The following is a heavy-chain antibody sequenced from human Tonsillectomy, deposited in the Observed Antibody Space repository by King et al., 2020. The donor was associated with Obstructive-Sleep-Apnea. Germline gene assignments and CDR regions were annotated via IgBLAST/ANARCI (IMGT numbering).Heavy chain of an antibody. Sequence: VQLVESGGGLVQPGRSLRLSCAASGFTFDDYAMHWVRQAPGKGLEWVSGISWNSGRIGYADSVKGRFTISRDNAKNSLYLQMNSLRAEDTALYYCAKDLGSGWYGPVDFWGQGTLVTVSS. CDR3: AKDLGSGWYGPVDF. CDR1: GFTFDDYA. V-gene: IGHV3-9*01. CDR2: ISWNSGRI. D-gene: IGHD6-19*01. J-gene: IGHJ4*02.